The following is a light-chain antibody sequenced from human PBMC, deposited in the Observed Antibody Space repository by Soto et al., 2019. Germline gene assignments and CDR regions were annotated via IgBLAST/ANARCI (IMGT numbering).Light chain of an antibody. CDR2: NAS. CDR1: QSVSSNY. Sequence: EIVLTQSPGTLSLSPGERASLSCRASQSVSSNYVAWFQQKPGQAPRLLISNASSRATGIPDRFSGSGSWTDFPLTITRLEPEDFAVYCCQHFGTSSPYTFGQGTQLEI. J-gene: IGKJ2*01. CDR3: QHFGTSSPYT. V-gene: IGKV3-20*01.